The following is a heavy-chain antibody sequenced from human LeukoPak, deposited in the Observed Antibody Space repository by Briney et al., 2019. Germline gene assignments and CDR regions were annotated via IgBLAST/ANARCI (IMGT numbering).Heavy chain of an antibody. CDR3: ARGSGWFTY. V-gene: IGHV4-59*01. Sequence: SETLSLTCTVSGGSIGTYYWSWIRQSPGKGLEWIGNIFYTGRTNYNPSLKSRVTILVDTSKNQISLKLSSVTAADTAVYYCARGSGWFTYWGQGTLVTVSS. CDR1: GGSIGTYY. D-gene: IGHD6-19*01. J-gene: IGHJ4*02. CDR2: IFYTGRT.